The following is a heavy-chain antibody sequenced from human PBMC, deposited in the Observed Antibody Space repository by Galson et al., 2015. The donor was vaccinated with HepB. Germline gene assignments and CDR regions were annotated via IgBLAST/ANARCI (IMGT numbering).Heavy chain of an antibody. CDR3: ASRPGWYGTGDFDP. CDR1: GFTFSSYW. CDR2: IKQDGSEK. J-gene: IGHJ5*02. D-gene: IGHD6-19*01. Sequence: SLRLSCAASGFTFSSYWMSWVRQAPGKGLEWVANIKQDGSEKYYVDSVKGRFTISRDNAKNSLYLQMNSLRAEDTAVYYCASRPGWYGTGDFDPWGQGTLVAVSS. V-gene: IGHV3-7*03.